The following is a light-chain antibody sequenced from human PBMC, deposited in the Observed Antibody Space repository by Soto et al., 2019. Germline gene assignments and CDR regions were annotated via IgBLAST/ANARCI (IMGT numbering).Light chain of an antibody. CDR3: SSYAGSNNSLYV. V-gene: IGLV2-8*01. CDR1: SSDVGGYDY. Sequence: QSVLTQPASVSGSPGQSIAISCTGTSSDVGGYDYVSWYQQQPDKAPKLMIYEVSKRPSGVPNRFSGSKSGNTASLTVSGLQAEDEADYYCSSYAGSNNSLYVFGTGTKVTVL. J-gene: IGLJ1*01. CDR2: EVS.